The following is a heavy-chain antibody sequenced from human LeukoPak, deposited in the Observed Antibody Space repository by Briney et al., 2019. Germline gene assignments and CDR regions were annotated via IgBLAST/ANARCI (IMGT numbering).Heavy chain of an antibody. CDR1: GVSISSDNW. D-gene: IGHD1-26*01. J-gene: IGHJ4*02. Sequence: PSETLSLTCAVSGVSISSDNWWGWVRQPPGKGLEWIGEIYHSAGTNYNPSLKSRVTVSVDKSKNQFSLKLSSVTAADTAVYYCAKLNPSGQKFDYWGQGILVTVSS. CDR2: IYHSAGT. CDR3: AKLNPSGQKFDY. V-gene: IGHV4-4*02.